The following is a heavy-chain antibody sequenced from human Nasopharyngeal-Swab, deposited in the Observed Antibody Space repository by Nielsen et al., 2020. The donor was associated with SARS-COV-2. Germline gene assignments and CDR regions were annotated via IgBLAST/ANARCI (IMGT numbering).Heavy chain of an antibody. V-gene: IGHV4-34*01. Sequence: SETLSLTCAVYGGSFSGYYWSWIRQPPGKGLEWIGEINHSGSTNYNPSLKSRVTILVDTSKNQFSLKLSSVTAADTALYYCARVRRSSWAYYYYYGMDVWGQGTTVTVSS. D-gene: IGHD6-13*01. J-gene: IGHJ6*02. CDR2: INHSGST. CDR1: GGSFSGYY. CDR3: ARVRRSSWAYYYYYGMDV.